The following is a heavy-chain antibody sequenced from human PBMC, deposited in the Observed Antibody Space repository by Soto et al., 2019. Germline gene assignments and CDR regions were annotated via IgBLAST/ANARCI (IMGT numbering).Heavy chain of an antibody. CDR2: TYYRSKWYN. CDR1: GDSVSSDSAA. D-gene: IGHD6-19*01. J-gene: IGHJ3*02. CDR3: ARTTWLDYAFDI. Sequence: SXTLSLTCAISGDSVSSDSAAWNWIRQSPSRGLEWLGRTYYRSKWYNDYVGSVKSRITINPDTSKNQFSLQLNSMTPEDTAVYYCARTTWLDYAFDIWGQGTMVTVSS. V-gene: IGHV6-1*01.